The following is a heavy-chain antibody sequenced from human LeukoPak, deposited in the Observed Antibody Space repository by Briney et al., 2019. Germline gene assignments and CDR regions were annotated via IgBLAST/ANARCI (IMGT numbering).Heavy chain of an antibody. D-gene: IGHD3-10*01. CDR2: MNPNSGNT. V-gene: IGHV1-8*01. J-gene: IGHJ5*02. CDR1: GYTFTSYD. Sequence: ASVKVSCKASGYTFTSYDINWVRQATGQGLEWMGWMNPNSGNTGYAQKFHGRVTMTRNTSISTAYMELSSLRSEDTAVYYCARTMVRGVIIKRVWFDPWGQGTLVTVSS. CDR3: ARTMVRGVIIKRVWFDP.